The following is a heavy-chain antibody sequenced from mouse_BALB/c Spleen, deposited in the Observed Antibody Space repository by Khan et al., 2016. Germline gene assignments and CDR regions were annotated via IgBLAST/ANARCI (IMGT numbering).Heavy chain of an antibody. J-gene: IGHJ4*01. CDR2: INTHSGVP. D-gene: IGHD3-2*01. CDR3: AREGTAPATWAMEY. Sequence: QIQLVQSGPELKKPGETVRISCKASGYTFTTAGMQWVQKMPGKGLKWIGWINTHSGVPKYAEDFKGRFAFSLETSASTAYLQISNLKNEDTATYFCAREGTAPATWAMEYWGQGTSVTVSS. CDR1: GYTFTTAG. V-gene: IGHV9-4*02.